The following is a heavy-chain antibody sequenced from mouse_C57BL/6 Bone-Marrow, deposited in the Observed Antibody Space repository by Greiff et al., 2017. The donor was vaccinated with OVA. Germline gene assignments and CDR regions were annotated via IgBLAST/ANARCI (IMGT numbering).Heavy chain of an antibody. CDR1: GYTFTDYY. CDR2: INPYNGGT. D-gene: IGHD1-1*01. V-gene: IGHV1-19*01. CDR3: ARVYYYGRDFDY. Sequence: VQLQQSGPVLVKPGASVKMSCKASGYTFTDYYMNWVKQSHGKSLEWIGVINPYNGGTSYNQKFKGKATLTVYKSSSTAYMELNSLTSEDSAVYYCARVYYYGRDFDYWGQGTTLTVSS. J-gene: IGHJ2*01.